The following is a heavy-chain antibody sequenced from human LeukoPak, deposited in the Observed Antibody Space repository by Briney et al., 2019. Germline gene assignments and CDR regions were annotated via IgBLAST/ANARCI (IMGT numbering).Heavy chain of an antibody. CDR3: ALGETKNYYYYYMDV. CDR2: IIPIFGTA. D-gene: IGHD2-21*01. V-gene: IGHV1-69*06. CDR1: GYTFTSYD. Sequence: ASVKVSCKAPGYTFTSYDINWVRQAPGQGLEWMGGIIPIFGTANYAQKLQGRVTITADKSTSTAYMELSSLRSEDTAVYYCALGETKNYYYYYMDVWGKGTTVTVSS. J-gene: IGHJ6*03.